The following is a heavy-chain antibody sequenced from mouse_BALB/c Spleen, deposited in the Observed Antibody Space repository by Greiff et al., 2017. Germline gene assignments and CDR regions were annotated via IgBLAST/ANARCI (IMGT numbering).Heavy chain of an antibody. V-gene: IGHV1S81*02. CDR1: GYTFTSYY. CDR3: TRGDWDSFAY. J-gene: IGHJ3*01. Sequence: VKLQESGAELVKPGASVKLSCKASGYTFTSYYMYWVKQRPGQGLEWIGEINPSNGGTNFNEKFKSKATLTVDKSSSTAYMQLSSLTSEDSAVYYCTRGDWDSFAYWGQGTLVTVSA. D-gene: IGHD4-1*01. CDR2: INPSNGGT.